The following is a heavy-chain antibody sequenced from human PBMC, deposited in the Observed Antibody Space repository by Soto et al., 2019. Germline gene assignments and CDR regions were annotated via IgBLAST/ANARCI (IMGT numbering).Heavy chain of an antibody. CDR2: ITGGGDNT. CDR3: TQDGGSRDWLTVN. V-gene: IGHV3-23*01. Sequence: EVQLLESGGDLVQPGGSLRLSCAASGFTFTSYAMSWIRQAPGKGLEWVSAITGGGDNTYYADSVKGRFTISRDNSKNTLYLQMNSLRAEDTAFYYCTQDGGSRDWLTVNWGQGTLVTVCS. CDR1: GFTFTSYA. J-gene: IGHJ4*02. D-gene: IGHD3-9*01.